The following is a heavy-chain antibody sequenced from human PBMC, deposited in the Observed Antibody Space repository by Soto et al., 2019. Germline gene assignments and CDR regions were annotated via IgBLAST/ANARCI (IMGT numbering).Heavy chain of an antibody. CDR1: GGSISSGDYY. CDR3: ARDAPGYSSSWSYREFFDY. Sequence: GPGPGKTSETLSLTCTVSGGSISSGDYYWSWIRQPPGKGLEWIGYIYYSGSTYYNPSLKSRVTISVDTSKNQFSLKLSSVTAADTAVYYCARDAPGYSSSWSYREFFDYWGQGTLDTGSS. V-gene: IGHV4-30-4*01. D-gene: IGHD6-13*01. J-gene: IGHJ4*02. CDR2: IYYSGST.